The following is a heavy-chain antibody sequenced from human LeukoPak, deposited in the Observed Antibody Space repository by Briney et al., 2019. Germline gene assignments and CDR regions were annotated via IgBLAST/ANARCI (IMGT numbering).Heavy chain of an antibody. CDR2: ISSSSSFI. CDR3: ARDSFLGPDSFDI. CDR1: GFTCISYD. D-gene: IGHD2/OR15-2a*01. Sequence: GGSLRLSCAASGFTCISYDMNWVRQAPGKGLEWVSYISSSSSFIYYADSVKGRFTISRDNAKNSLYLQMNSLRAEDTALYYCARDSFLGPDSFDIWGQGTMVTVSS. V-gene: IGHV3-21*01. J-gene: IGHJ3*02.